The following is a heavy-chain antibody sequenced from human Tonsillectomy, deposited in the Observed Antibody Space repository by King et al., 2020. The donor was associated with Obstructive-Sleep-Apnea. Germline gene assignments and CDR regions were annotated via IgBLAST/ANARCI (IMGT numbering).Heavy chain of an antibody. CDR1: GCTFDDFA. J-gene: IGHJ3*02. CDR3: AKDTRLRGVVFAAFDI. CDR2: ITWNSVTM. Sequence: VQLVESGGGLVQPGRSLRLSCAASGCTFDDFAIHWVRQAPGKGLEWVSGITWNSVTMYYAESVKGRFTISRDNAKNSMYLQMSSLRVEDTALYYCAKDTRLRGVVFAAFDIWGQGTMVTVSS. D-gene: IGHD3-10*01. V-gene: IGHV3-9*01.